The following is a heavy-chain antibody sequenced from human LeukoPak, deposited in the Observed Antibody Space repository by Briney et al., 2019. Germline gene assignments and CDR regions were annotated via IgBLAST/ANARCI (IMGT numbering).Heavy chain of an antibody. Sequence: GGSLRLSCTASGFTFSAYAMMCGPQAPGKGPEWVSAIRGGCGSAFYADSVNGRFTISRDNSKYTLFLQMTSLRAEDTAVYYCARDPNGDYIGAFDMWGPGTMVTVSS. CDR1: GFTFSAYA. D-gene: IGHD4-17*01. CDR3: ARDPNGDYIGAFDM. CDR2: IRGGCGSA. J-gene: IGHJ3*02. V-gene: IGHV3-23*01.